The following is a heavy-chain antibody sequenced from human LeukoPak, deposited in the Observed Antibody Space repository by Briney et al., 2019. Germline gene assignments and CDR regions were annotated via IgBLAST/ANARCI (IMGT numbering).Heavy chain of an antibody. J-gene: IGHJ6*04. V-gene: IGHV3-23*01. CDR3: AKDYAGYCSTTSCGISDV. Sequence: GGSLRLSCAASGFTFSSYAMSWVRQAPGKGLEWVSAISGSGGSTYYADSVRGRFTISRDNSKKMLYLQMDSLRAEDTAVYYCAKDYAGYCSTTSCGISDVWGKGTTVTVSS. CDR2: ISGSGGST. D-gene: IGHD2-2*01. CDR1: GFTFSSYA.